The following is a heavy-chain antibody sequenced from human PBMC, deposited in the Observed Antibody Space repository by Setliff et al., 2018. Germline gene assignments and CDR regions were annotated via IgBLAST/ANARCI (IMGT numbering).Heavy chain of an antibody. Sequence: GASVKVSCKASGYTFTSYGISWVRQAPGQGLEWMGWISAYNGNTNYAQKLQGRVTMTTDTSTSTAYMELRSLRSDDTAVYYCAKELEATTYYYYYYGMDVWGQGTTVTVSS. J-gene: IGHJ6*02. D-gene: IGHD1-26*01. CDR2: ISAYNGNT. V-gene: IGHV1-18*01. CDR1: GYTFTSYG. CDR3: AKELEATTYYYYYYGMDV.